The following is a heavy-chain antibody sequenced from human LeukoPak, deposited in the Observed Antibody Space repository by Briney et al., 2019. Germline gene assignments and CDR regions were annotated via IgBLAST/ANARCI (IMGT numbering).Heavy chain of an antibody. V-gene: IGHV3-30*02. CDR3: ARSLTLEPFDY. CDR2: IRYDGNIK. J-gene: IGHJ4*02. Sequence: GGSLRLSCAASGFTFSSYDMHWVRQAPGKGLEWVAFIRYDGNIKYFADSVKGRFTISRDTSKNTLYLQMNSLRAEDTAVYYCARSLTLEPFDYWGQGTLVTVSS. D-gene: IGHD1-14*01. CDR1: GFTFSSYD.